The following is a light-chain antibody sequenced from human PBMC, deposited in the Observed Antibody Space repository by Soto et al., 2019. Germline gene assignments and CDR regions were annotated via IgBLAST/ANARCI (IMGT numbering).Light chain of an antibody. J-gene: IGKJ5*01. V-gene: IGKV3-11*01. Sequence: SPATLSLSPGERATLSCRASQSVSSYLAWYQQKPGQAPRLLIYDASNRATGIPARFSGSGSGTDFTLTISSLEPEDFALYYCQQRSNWPITFGQGTRLEIK. CDR1: QSVSSY. CDR2: DAS. CDR3: QQRSNWPIT.